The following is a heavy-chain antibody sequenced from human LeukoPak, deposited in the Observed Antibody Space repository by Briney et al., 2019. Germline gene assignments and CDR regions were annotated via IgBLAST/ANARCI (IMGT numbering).Heavy chain of an antibody. J-gene: IGHJ4*02. CDR1: GFTFSSYW. CDR3: ARDREEGRTGGFGY. V-gene: IGHV3-7*01. Sequence: GGSLRLSCAASGFTFSSYWMSWVRQAPGKGLEWVANIKQDGSEKYYVDSVKGRFTISRDNAKNSLYLQMNSLRAEDTAVYYCARDREEGRTGGFGYWGQGTLVTVSS. CDR2: IKQDGSEK. D-gene: IGHD1-14*01.